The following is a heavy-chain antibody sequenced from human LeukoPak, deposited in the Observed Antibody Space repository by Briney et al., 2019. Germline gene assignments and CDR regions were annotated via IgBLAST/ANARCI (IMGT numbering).Heavy chain of an antibody. J-gene: IGHJ3*02. V-gene: IGHV3-9*01. CDR3: AKDRGIAADAFDI. D-gene: IGHD6-13*01. CDR1: GFTFDDYA. CDR2: ISWNSGSI. Sequence: GGSLRLSCAASGFTFDDYAMHWVRQAPGKGLGWVSGISWNSGSIGYADSVKGRFTISRDNAKNSLYLQMNSLRAEDTALYYCAKDRGIAADAFDIWGQGTMVTVSS.